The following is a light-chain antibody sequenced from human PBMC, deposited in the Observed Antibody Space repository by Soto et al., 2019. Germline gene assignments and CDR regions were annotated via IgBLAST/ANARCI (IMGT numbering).Light chain of an antibody. V-gene: IGKV3-20*01. Sequence: EIVLTPSPCALSLYPGERATLSCRASQSVSSSYLAWYQQKPGQAPRLLIYGASSRATGIPDRFSGSGSGTDFTLTISRLEPEDCAVYYCQQYGSSPWTFGQGTKVDIK. CDR2: GAS. CDR1: QSVSSSY. CDR3: QQYGSSPWT. J-gene: IGKJ1*01.